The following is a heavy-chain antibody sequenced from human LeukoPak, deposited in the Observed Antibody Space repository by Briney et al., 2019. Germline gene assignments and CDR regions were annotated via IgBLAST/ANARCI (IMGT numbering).Heavy chain of an antibody. J-gene: IGHJ6*03. CDR3: ARVQSYYGSGSYYGTENYYYYYMDV. CDR1: GYTFTGYY. V-gene: IGHV1-2*02. CDR2: INPNSGGT. D-gene: IGHD3-10*01. Sequence: ASVKVSCKASGYTFTGYYIHWVRQAPGQGLEWMGWINPNSGGTNYAQKFQGRVTMTRDTSISTAYMELSRLRSDDTAVYYCARVQSYYGSGSYYGTENYYYYYMDVWGKGTTVTVSS.